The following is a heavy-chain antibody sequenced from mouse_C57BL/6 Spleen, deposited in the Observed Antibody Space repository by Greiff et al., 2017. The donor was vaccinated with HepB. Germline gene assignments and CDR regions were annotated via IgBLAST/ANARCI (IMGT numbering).Heavy chain of an antibody. V-gene: IGHV3-6*01. D-gene: IGHD2-3*01. Sequence: EVQVVESGPGLVKPSQSLSLTCSVTGYSITSGYYWNWIRQFPGNKLEWMGYISYDGSNNYNPSLKNRISITRDTSKNQFFLKLNSVTTEDTATYYCARDNYDEGAWFAYWGQGTLVTVSA. CDR1: GYSITSGYY. CDR3: ARDNYDEGAWFAY. CDR2: ISYDGSN. J-gene: IGHJ3*01.